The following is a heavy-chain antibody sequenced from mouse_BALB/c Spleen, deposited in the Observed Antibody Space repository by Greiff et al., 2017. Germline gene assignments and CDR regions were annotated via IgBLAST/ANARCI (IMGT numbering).Heavy chain of an antibody. CDR2: ISYSGST. CDR1: GYSITSDYA. CDR3: ARPPNPRYWYFDV. V-gene: IGHV3-2*02. J-gene: IGHJ1*01. Sequence: EVQLQQSGPGLVKPSQSLSLTCTVTGYSITSDYAWNWIRQFPGNKLEWMGYISYSGSTSYNPSLKSRISITRDTSKNQFFLQLNSVTTEDTATYYCARPPNPRYWYFDVWGAGTTVTVSS.